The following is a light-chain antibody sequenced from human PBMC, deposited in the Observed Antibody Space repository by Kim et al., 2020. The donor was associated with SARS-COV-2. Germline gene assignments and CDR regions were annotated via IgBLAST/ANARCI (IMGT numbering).Light chain of an antibody. CDR1: QTVSSRS. V-gene: IGKV3-20*01. CDR2: GAS. CDR3: QLYGSSYLYT. Sequence: SPGERAAHPCRASQTVSSRSLAWYQQKPGQAPRLLIYGASSRATDSPDRFSGSGSETDFTLTIGRLEPEDCAVYYCQLYGSSYLYTFGQGTKLEI. J-gene: IGKJ2*01.